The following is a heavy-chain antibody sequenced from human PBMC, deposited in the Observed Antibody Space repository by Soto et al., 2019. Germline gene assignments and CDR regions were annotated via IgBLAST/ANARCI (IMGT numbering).Heavy chain of an antibody. CDR3: ARDRDTYGHGFFDY. CDR2: ISTSGSNT. Sequence: QVQLVESGRGLVQPGGSLRLSCAASGFRFSDFYMTWIRQAPGKGLEWVSHISTSGSNTNYADSVKGRFTVSRDTANNALYLEMNNLRVEYTAVYFCARDRDTYGHGFFDYWGQGTLVTVSS. V-gene: IGHV3-11*05. CDR1: GFRFSDFY. D-gene: IGHD2-8*01. J-gene: IGHJ4*02.